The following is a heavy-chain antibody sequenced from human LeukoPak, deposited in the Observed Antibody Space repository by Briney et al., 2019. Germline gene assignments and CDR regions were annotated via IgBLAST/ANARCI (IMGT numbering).Heavy chain of an antibody. CDR3: ARDLYYNIINSFDM. V-gene: IGHV3-48*01. D-gene: IGHD3-10*01. CDR1: GFIFSSYT. J-gene: IGHJ3*02. CDR2: ITSSSGTI. Sequence: GSLRLSCAASGFIFSSYTMHWVRQAPGKGLEWVSYITSSSGTIYYADSVKGRFAISRDNAKNSLFLQMYSLRAEDTAVYYCARDLYYNIINSFDMWGQGTLVTVSS.